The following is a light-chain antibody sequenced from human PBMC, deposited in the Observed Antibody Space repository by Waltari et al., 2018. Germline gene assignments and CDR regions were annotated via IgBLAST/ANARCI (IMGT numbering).Light chain of an antibody. J-gene: IGLJ2*01. CDR2: GVS. CDR1: SSDVGGYKY. Sequence: QSAPTQPPSVSGSPGQSVTISCTGTSSDVGGYKYVSWYQRHPGKAPKLMIYGVSIRPSGVSDRLSGSKSGNTASLTISGLQAEDEADYYCCSYTTSSTLVFGGGTRLTVL. CDR3: CSYTTSSTLV. V-gene: IGLV2-14*03.